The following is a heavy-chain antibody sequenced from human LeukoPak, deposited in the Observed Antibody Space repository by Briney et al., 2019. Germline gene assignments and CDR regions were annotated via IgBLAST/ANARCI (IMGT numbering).Heavy chain of an antibody. Sequence: ASVKVSCKASGYTFTSYAMNWVRQAPGQGLEWMGWINTNTGNPTYAQGFTGRFVFSLDTSVGTAYLQISSLKAEDTAVYYCARGSHTYGYWYFDLWGRGTLVTVSS. CDR2: INTNTGNP. V-gene: IGHV7-4-1*02. J-gene: IGHJ2*01. CDR1: GYTFTSYA. CDR3: ARGSHTYGYWYFDL. D-gene: IGHD4-17*01.